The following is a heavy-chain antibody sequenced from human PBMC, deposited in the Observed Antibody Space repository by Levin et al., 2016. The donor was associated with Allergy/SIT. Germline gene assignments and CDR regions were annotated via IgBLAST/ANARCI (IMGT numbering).Heavy chain of an antibody. J-gene: IGHJ4*02. V-gene: IGHV1-69*04. CDR2: IIPILGIA. Sequence: WVRQAPGQGLEWMGRIIPILGIANYAQKFQGRVTITADKSTSTAYMELSSLRSEDTAVYYCARDVGATMWVDYWGQGTLVTVSS. D-gene: IGHD1-26*01. CDR3: ARDVGATMWVDY.